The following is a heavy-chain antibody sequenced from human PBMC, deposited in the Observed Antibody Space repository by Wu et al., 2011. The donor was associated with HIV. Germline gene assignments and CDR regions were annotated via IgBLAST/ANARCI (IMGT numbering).Heavy chain of an antibody. Sequence: QVQLVQSGAEVKKPGSSVKVSCKASGGTFSSYAISWVRQAPGQGLEWMGGIIPIFGTANYAQKFQGRVTITTDESTSTAYMELSSLRSEDTAVYYCARDQGYGSGSYDVYWGQGTLVTVSS. CDR2: IIPIFGTA. J-gene: IGHJ4*02. CDR1: GGTFSSYA. V-gene: IGHV1-69*05. D-gene: IGHD3-10*01. CDR3: ARDQGYGSGSYDVY.